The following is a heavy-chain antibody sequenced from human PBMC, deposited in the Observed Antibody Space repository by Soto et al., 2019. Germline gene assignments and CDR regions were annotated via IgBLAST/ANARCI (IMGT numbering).Heavy chain of an antibody. J-gene: IGHJ6*02. CDR1: GYSFTSYW. Sequence: PGESLKISCKGSGYSFTSYWIGWVRQMPGKGLEWMGIIYPGDSDTRYGPSFQGQVTISADKSISTAYLQWSSLKASDTAMYYCARHDSRDTAMVNPLYYYYYGMDVWGQGTTVTVSS. V-gene: IGHV5-51*01. CDR2: IYPGDSDT. CDR3: ARHDSRDTAMVNPLYYYYYGMDV. D-gene: IGHD5-18*01.